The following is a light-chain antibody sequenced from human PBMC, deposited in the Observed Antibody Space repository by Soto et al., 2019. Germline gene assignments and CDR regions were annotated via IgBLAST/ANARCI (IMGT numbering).Light chain of an antibody. J-gene: IGLJ2*01. CDR3: QVWDSSSDHPVV. Sequence: SYELTQPPSVSVAPGKTARITCGGNNIGGKSVHWYQQKPGQAPVLVIYYDSDRPSGIPERFSGSNPGNTATLTISRVEAGDEADYYCQVWDSSSDHPVVFGGGTKLTVL. V-gene: IGLV3-21*04. CDR1: NIGGKS. CDR2: YDS.